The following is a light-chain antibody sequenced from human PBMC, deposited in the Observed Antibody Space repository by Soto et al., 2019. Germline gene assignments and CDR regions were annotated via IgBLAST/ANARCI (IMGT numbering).Light chain of an antibody. Sequence: DIQMTQSPSTLSAYVGDRVAITCRASQSISSWLAWYQQKPGKAPKLLIYKASSLESGVPSRFSGSGSGTEFTLTISSLQPDDFATYYCQHYNSYSEAFGQGTKV. CDR3: QHYNSYSEA. CDR2: KAS. CDR1: QSISSW. V-gene: IGKV1-5*03. J-gene: IGKJ1*01.